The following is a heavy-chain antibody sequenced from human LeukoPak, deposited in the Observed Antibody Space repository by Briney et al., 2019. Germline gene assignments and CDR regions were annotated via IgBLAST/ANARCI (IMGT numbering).Heavy chain of an antibody. V-gene: IGHV3-30*04. Sequence: GGSLRLSCAASGFTFSSYAMHWVRQAPGKGLEWVAVISYDGSNKYYADSVKGRFTISRDNSKNTLYLQMNSLRAEDTAVYYCARGRSTVTTYFLVDYWGQGTLVTVSS. CDR1: GFTFSSYA. CDR3: ARGRSTVTTYFLVDY. CDR2: ISYDGSNK. J-gene: IGHJ4*02. D-gene: IGHD4-17*01.